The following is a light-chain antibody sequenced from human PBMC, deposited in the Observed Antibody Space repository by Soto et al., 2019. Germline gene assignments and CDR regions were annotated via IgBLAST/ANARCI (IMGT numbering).Light chain of an antibody. Sequence: QSALTQPRSVSASPGQSVTISCTGTSSDVGGHNYVSWYQQHPGKAPKLMISSVNKRPSGIPDRFSGSKSGNTASLTISGLQPEDEADYYCCSYAGSYTYVFGTGTKLTDL. CDR3: CSYAGSYTYV. J-gene: IGLJ1*01. V-gene: IGLV2-11*01. CDR1: SSDVGGHNY. CDR2: SVN.